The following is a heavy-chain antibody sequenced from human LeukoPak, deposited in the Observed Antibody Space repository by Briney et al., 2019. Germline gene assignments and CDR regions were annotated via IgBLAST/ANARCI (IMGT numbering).Heavy chain of an antibody. CDR3: AKDYDNGWFSTFDY. CDR2: ISPTGSTT. V-gene: IGHV3-74*01. J-gene: IGHJ4*02. CDR1: GFSFSGHW. D-gene: IGHD6-19*01. Sequence: PGGSLRLSCAASGFSFSGHWMHWARQLPGKGLVWVSRISPTGSTTSYADSVKGRFTVSRDNAKNTLYLQVNNLRAEDTAVYYCAKDYDNGWFSTFDYWGQGTLVTVSS.